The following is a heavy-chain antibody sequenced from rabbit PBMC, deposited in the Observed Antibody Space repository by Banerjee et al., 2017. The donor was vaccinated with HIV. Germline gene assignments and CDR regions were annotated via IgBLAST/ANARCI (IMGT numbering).Heavy chain of an antibody. CDR2: IATSSGST. D-gene: IGHD4-1*01. CDR3: ARWSGGGGWGL. CDR1: GFSFSDNHY. Sequence: QSLEESGGDLVKPGASLTLTCTASGFSFSDNHYMCWVRQTPGKGLELIACIATSSGSTYYASWAKGRFTISKTSSTTVTLQMTSLTAADTATYFSARWSGGGGWGLWGQGTLVTVS. V-gene: IGHV1S40*01. J-gene: IGHJ3*01.